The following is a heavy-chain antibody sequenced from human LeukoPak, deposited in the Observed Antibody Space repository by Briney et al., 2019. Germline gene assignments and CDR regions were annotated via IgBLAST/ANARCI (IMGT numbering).Heavy chain of an antibody. D-gene: IGHD3-9*01. CDR2: IYHSGST. CDR1: GYSISSGYY. V-gene: IGHV4-38-2*02. J-gene: IGHJ4*02. Sequence: SETLFLTCTVSGYSISSGYYWGWIRQPPGKGLEWIGSIYHSGSTYYNPSLKSRVTISVDTSKNQFSLKLSSVTAADTAVYYCAREGKFDWLWVFDYWGQGTLVTVSS. CDR3: AREGKFDWLWVFDY.